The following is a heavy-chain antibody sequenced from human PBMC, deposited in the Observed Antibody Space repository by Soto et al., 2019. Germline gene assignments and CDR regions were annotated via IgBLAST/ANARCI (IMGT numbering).Heavy chain of an antibody. Sequence: QVQLVESGGGVLQPGRSLRLSCAASGFAFSSYGMHWVRQAPGKGLEWVTVIWSGGSDKYYADSVKGRFTISRDNCQNTVYLQMNSLRAADTAVYYCAMVYGSGTYPIDYWGQGTLVNVSS. D-gene: IGHD3-10*01. CDR3: AMVYGSGTYPIDY. J-gene: IGHJ4*02. CDR1: GFAFSSYG. CDR2: IWSGGSDK. V-gene: IGHV3-33*01.